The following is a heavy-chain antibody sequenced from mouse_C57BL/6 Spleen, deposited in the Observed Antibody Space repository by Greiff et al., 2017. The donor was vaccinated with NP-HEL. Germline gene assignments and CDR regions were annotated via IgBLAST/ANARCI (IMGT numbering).Heavy chain of an antibody. CDR1: GYTFTSYW. V-gene: IGHV1-5*01. J-gene: IGHJ4*01. CDR2: IYPGNSDT. Sequence: VQLKQSGTVLARPGASVKMSCKTSGYTFTSYWMHWVKQRPGQGLEWIGAIYPGNSDTSYNQKFKGKAKLTAVTSASTAYMELSSLTNEDSAVYYCARVITTVESAMDYWGQGTSVTVSS. CDR3: ARVITTVESAMDY. D-gene: IGHD1-1*01.